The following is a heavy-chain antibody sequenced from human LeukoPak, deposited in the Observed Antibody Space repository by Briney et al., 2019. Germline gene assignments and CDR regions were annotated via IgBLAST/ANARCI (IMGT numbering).Heavy chain of an antibody. CDR2: IKQDGSEE. V-gene: IGHV3-7*01. Sequence: GGSLRLSCAASGFTFTNYWMSWVRQAPGKGPEWVANIKQDGSEEYYADSVKGRFSISRDNAKNLVYLQMNSLRAEDTAVYHCARFGYVAAVDVWGQGTPVTVSS. CDR1: GFTFTNYW. CDR3: ARFGYVAAVDV. J-gene: IGHJ4*02. D-gene: IGHD2-15*01.